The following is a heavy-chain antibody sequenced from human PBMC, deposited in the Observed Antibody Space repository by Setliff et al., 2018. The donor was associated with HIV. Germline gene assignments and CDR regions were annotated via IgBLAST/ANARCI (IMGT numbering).Heavy chain of an antibody. CDR3: ATAPGYYDSSPFDW. J-gene: IGHJ4*02. D-gene: IGHD3-22*01. V-gene: IGHV3-23*01. CDR2: ISGSGGST. CDR1: GFNFNRFA. Sequence: GGSLRLSCEAYGFNFNRFAMHWVRQAPGRGLEWVSGISGSGGSTYYADSVKGRFTISRDNSKNTLYLQMNSLRAEDTAVYYCATAPGYYDSSPFDWWGPGTLVTVSS.